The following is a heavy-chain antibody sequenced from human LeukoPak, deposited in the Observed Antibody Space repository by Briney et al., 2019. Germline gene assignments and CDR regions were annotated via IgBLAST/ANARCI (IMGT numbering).Heavy chain of an antibody. CDR1: GFTFSSYA. CDR2: ISYDGSNK. D-gene: IGHD6-13*01. Sequence: GGSLRLSCAASGFTFSSYAMSWVRQAPGKGLEWVAVISYDGSNKYYADSVKGRFTISRDNSKNTLYLQMNSLRAGDTAVYYCARVLGSYGSSWHYGMDVWGQGTTVTVSS. J-gene: IGHJ6*02. CDR3: ARVLGSYGSSWHYGMDV. V-gene: IGHV3-30*03.